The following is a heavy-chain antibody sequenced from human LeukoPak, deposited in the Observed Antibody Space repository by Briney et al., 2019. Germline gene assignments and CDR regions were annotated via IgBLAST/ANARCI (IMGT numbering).Heavy chain of an antibody. Sequence: PSETLSLTCTVSGGSISSYYWSWLRQPPGKGLEGMGYIYYRGSTNYNPSLKTRVTISVDTPKNQFSLKLSSVTAADTAVYYCARDEGHSGYDSWDNWFDPWGQGTLVTVSS. CDR1: GGSISSYY. V-gene: IGHV4-59*01. J-gene: IGHJ5*02. CDR2: IYYRGST. D-gene: IGHD5-12*01. CDR3: ARDEGHSGYDSWDNWFDP.